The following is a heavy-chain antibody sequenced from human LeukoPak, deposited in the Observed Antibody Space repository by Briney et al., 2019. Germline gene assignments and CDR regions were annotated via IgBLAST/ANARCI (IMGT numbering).Heavy chain of an antibody. V-gene: IGHV1-2*02. CDR3: ARDFQMVRGVILWDPYYCYHGMDG. D-gene: IGHD3-10*01. CDR1: GYTFTGYY. Sequence: ASVTVSCKASGYTFTGYYMHWVRQAPGQGLEWMGWINPNSGGTNYAQKFQGRVTMTRDTSISTAYMELSRLRSDDTAVYYCARDFQMVRGVILWDPYYCYHGMDGWGQGTTVTVSS. J-gene: IGHJ6*02. CDR2: INPNSGGT.